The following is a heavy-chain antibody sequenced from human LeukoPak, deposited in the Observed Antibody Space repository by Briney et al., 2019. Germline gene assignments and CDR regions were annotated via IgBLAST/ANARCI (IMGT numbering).Heavy chain of an antibody. CDR3: AHSEVYSSSWLYFQH. CDR2: IYLDGDK. V-gene: IGHV2-5*02. CDR1: GISLSPSGGG. Sequence: SGPTLLNPTQSLTLTCTFSGISLSPSGGGVGWIRQPPGKALEWLPLIYLDGDKRYTPSLKSMLTITKDTPKNQVVLTMTNMDPVDTATYYCAHSEVYSSSWLYFQHSGQGTLVTVSS. D-gene: IGHD6-13*01. J-gene: IGHJ1*01.